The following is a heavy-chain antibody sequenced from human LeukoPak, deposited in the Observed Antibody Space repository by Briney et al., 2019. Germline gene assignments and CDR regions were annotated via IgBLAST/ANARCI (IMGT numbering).Heavy chain of an antibody. J-gene: IGHJ4*02. CDR3: ARSNGDCPYPFDY. D-gene: IGHD2-21*02. CDR2: IHSSGST. Sequence: SETLSLTCTVSAGSISNYFWNWIRQPPGKGLEWIGYIHSSGSTNYNPTLKSRLPISVDTPKNQFSLKLSSVTAADTAVFYSARSNGDCPYPFDYWGQGILVTVSS. CDR1: AGSISNYF. V-gene: IGHV4-59*01.